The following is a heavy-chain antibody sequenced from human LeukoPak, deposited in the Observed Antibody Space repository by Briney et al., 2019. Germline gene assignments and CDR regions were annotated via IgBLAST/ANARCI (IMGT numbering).Heavy chain of an antibody. CDR1: GFSLSTSGMR. J-gene: IGHJ4*02. CDR2: IDWNDDK. Sequence: KKSGPTLVNPTQTLTLTCTFSGFSLSTSGMRVSWIRQPPGKALEWFARIDWNDDKFYSTSLKTRLTISKDTSKNQVVLTMTNMDPVDTATYFCARETSDYSSSWYGYYFDYWGQGTLVTVSS. D-gene: IGHD6-13*01. CDR3: ARETSDYSSSWYGYYFDY. V-gene: IGHV2-70*04.